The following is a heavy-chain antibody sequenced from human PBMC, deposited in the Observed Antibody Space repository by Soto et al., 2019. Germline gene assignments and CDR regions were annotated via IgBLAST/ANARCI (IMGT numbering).Heavy chain of an antibody. D-gene: IGHD3-22*01. CDR2: IRSDGSNA. CDR3: ARGDGDYHDGNGYLGRH. CDR1: GFTFSSYW. Sequence: GGSLRLSCAASGFTFSSYWMHWVRQAPGKGLVWVSRIRSDGSNAEYADSVKGRFTISRDNAENTLYLQMNSLSVEDTAVYYCARGDGDYHDGNGYLGRHWGQGT. V-gene: IGHV3-74*03. J-gene: IGHJ4*02.